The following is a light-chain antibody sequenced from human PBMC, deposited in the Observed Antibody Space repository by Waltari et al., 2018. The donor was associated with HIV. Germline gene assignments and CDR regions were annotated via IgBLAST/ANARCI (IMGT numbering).Light chain of an antibody. V-gene: IGKV1-5*03. CDR1: QSINSW. Sequence: DIQMTQSPSTLSASVGDRVTITCRASQSINSWLAWYQQKPGEAPNLLIYKASTLESGVPSRFSGSGSGTEFTLTISSLQPDDSATYYCQQYKSYWTFGQGTKVEIK. CDR3: QQYKSYWT. CDR2: KAS. J-gene: IGKJ1*01.